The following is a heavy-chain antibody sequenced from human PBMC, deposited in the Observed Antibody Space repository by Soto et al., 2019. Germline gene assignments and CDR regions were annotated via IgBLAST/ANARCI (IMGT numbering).Heavy chain of an antibody. CDR3: AKGEYQLLLRSQDYYYYGMYV. CDR2: IWYDGSNK. CDR1: GFTFSSYG. J-gene: IGHJ6*02. D-gene: IGHD2-2*01. V-gene: IGHV3-33*06. Sequence: GGSLRLSCAASGFTFSSYGMHWVRQAPGKGLEWVAVIWYDGSNKYYADSVKGRFTISRDNSKNTLYLQMNSLRAEDTAVYYCAKGEYQLLLRSQDYYYYGMYVWAQGTTVSVAS.